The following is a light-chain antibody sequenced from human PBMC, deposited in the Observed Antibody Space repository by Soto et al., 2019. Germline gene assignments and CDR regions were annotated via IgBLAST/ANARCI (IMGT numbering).Light chain of an antibody. Sequence: VMTQSPATLSVSPGERATLSCRASQSVSSKLAWYQQKPGQAPRLLIYGASTRATGTPARFSGSGSGTEFTLTVSRLQSEDLAVYYCQQYKNWPPYTFGQGTKLEIK. CDR1: QSVSSK. CDR3: QQYKNWPPYT. CDR2: GAS. V-gene: IGKV3D-15*01. J-gene: IGKJ2*01.